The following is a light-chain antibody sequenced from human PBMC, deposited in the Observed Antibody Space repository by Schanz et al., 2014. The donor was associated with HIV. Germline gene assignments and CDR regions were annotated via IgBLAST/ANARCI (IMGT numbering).Light chain of an antibody. CDR1: QSLSSKY. J-gene: IGKJ3*01. Sequence: EIVVTQSPGTLSLSPGEGATLSCRASQSLSSKYLAWFQQKPGQTPRLLVYDASTRATVFSAKFRGSGSGTDFTLTISSLEPEDFAVYYCQHYGSSFGPGTKVDIK. V-gene: IGKV3-20*01. CDR2: DAS. CDR3: QHYGSS.